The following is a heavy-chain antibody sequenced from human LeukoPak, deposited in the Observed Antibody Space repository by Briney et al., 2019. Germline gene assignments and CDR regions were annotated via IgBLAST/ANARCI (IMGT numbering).Heavy chain of an antibody. V-gene: IGHV3-30*18. CDR1: GFTFINYG. J-gene: IGHJ4*02. D-gene: IGHD4-17*01. CDR2: ISYDGTNK. Sequence: GRSLRLSCAASGFTFINYGMHWVRQAPGKGLELVAVISYDGTNKYYADSVKGRFTISRDNSKNTLYLQMNSLKTDDTAVYYCANYGDYQYFDYWGQGTPVTVSS. CDR3: ANYGDYQYFDY.